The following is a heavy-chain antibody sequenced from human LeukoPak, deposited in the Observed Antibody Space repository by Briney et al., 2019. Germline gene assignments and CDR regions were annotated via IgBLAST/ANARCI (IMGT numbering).Heavy chain of an antibody. CDR3: ARLDASSAHFSGSFPDY. J-gene: IGHJ4*01. CDR2: IYYSGST. CDR1: GGSISSYY. D-gene: IGHD3-10*01. V-gene: IGHV4-59*08. Sequence: SETLSLTCTVSGGSISSYYWSWIRQPPGKGLEWIGYIYYSGSTKYNPSLKSRVTISVDTSKNQFSLKFRSVTAADTAVYYCARLDASSAHFSGSFPDYWGHGTLVTVSS.